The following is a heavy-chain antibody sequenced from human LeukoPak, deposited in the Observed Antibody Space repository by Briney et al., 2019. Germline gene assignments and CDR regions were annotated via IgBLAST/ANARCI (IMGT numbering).Heavy chain of an antibody. CDR1: GGSTSSGDYY. CDR3: ARAPYSSSLFGWFDP. V-gene: IGHV4-30-4*01. CDR2: IYYSGST. J-gene: IGHJ5*02. D-gene: IGHD6-6*01. Sequence: SQTLSLTCTVSGGSTSSGDYYWSWIRQPPGKGLEWIGYIYYSGSTYYNPSLKSRVTISVDTSKNQFSLKLSSVTAADTAVYYCARAPYSSSLFGWFDPWGQGTLVTVSS.